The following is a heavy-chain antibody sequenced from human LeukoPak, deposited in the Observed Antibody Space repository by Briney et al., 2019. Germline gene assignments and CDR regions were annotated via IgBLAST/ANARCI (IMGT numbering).Heavy chain of an antibody. D-gene: IGHD4-23*01. CDR2: ISSSGSTI. V-gene: IGHV3-48*03. J-gene: IGHJ3*02. CDR3: AVDYGGNSGGFDI. Sequence: GGSLRLSCAASGFTFSSYEMNWVPQAPGKGLEWISYISSSGSTIYYADSVKGRFTISRDNAKNSLYLQMNSLRAEDTAVYYCAVDYGGNSGGFDIWGQGTMVTVSS. CDR1: GFTFSSYE.